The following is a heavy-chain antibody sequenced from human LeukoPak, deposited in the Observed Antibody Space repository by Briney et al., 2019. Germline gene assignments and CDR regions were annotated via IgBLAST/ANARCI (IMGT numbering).Heavy chain of an antibody. CDR2: INHSGST. D-gene: IGHD3-3*02. CDR1: GGSFSGYY. Sequence: SETLSLTCAVYGGSFSGYYWSWIRQPPGKGLEWIGEINHSGSTYYNPSLKSRVTISVDTSKNQFSLKLSSLTAADTAVYYCARLRRSRLAEFDYWGQGTLVTVSS. V-gene: IGHV4-34*01. CDR3: ARLRRSRLAEFDY. J-gene: IGHJ4*02.